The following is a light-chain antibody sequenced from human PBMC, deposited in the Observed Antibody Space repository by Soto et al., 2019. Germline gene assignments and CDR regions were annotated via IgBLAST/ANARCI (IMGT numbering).Light chain of an antibody. Sequence: DIQMTQSPSSLYASVGDRVIITCRASQSISNYLNWYQQEPGKAPKLLIYSASTLQGGVPSRFSGAGSGTHFTLTISSLQPEDFATYFCQQSYKKRTFGQGTKVEIK. CDR2: SAS. CDR1: QSISNY. CDR3: QQSYKKRT. V-gene: IGKV1-39*01. J-gene: IGKJ1*01.